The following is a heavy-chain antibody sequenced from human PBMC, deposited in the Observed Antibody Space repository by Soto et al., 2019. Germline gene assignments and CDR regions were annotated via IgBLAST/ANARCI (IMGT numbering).Heavy chain of an antibody. CDR1: GGSISSYY. J-gene: IGHJ5*02. V-gene: IGHV4-4*07. Sequence: TLSLTFTVSGGSISSYYWSWIRQPAGKGLEWIGRFYTSGSTKYNPALKSRVTMSVDTSKNQFSLKLSSVTAADTAVYYCVRTALGINWFDPWGQGTPVTASS. CDR3: VRTALGINWFDP. CDR2: FYTSGST. D-gene: IGHD6-13*01.